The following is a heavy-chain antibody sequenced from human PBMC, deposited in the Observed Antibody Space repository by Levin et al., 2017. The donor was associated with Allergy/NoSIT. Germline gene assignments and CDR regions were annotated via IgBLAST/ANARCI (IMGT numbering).Heavy chain of an antibody. D-gene: IGHD2-15*01. V-gene: IGHV3-21*01. CDR2: VSRSSNYI. J-gene: IGHJ4*02. Sequence: LSLTCAASGFTFSSYNMNWVRQAPGKGLEWVSSVSRSSNYIYYADSVKGRFTISRDNAKNSLYLQMNSLRAEDTAVYYCARGDCSGGSCYSQIDYWGQGTLVTVSS. CDR3: ARGDCSGGSCYSQIDY. CDR1: GFTFSSYN.